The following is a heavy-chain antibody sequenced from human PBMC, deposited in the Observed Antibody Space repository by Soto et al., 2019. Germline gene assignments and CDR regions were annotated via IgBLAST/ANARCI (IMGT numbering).Heavy chain of an antibody. CDR1: GGSFSGFF. CDR2: VNHGGST. D-gene: IGHD2-15*01. J-gene: IGHJ4*02. CDR3: ARAAVAAGGPFDK. V-gene: IGHV4-34*01. Sequence: SETLSLTCAVAGGSFSGFFWGWIRQPPGKGLEWIGEVNHGGSTNYNPSLKSRVTISSDTSKNHFSLTLRSVTAADTAVYYCARAAVAAGGPFDKWGQGALVTVSS.